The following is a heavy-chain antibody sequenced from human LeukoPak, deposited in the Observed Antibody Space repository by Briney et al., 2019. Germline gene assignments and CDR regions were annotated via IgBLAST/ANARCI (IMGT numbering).Heavy chain of an antibody. V-gene: IGHV4-30-4*08. J-gene: IGHJ4*02. Sequence: SETLSLTCTVSGGSISSGDYYWSWIRQPPGKGLEWIGYIYCSGSTYYNPSLKSRVTISVDTSKNQFSLKLSSVTAADTAVYYCARDWGYYDSSGYFVTPGYFDYWGQGTLVTVSS. CDR3: ARDWGYYDSSGYFVTPGYFDY. CDR2: IYCSGST. D-gene: IGHD3-22*01. CDR1: GGSISSGDYY.